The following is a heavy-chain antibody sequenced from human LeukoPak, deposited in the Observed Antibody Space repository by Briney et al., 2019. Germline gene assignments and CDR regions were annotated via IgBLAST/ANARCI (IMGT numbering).Heavy chain of an antibody. V-gene: IGHV1-69*05. D-gene: IGHD2-15*01. CDR3: ATLSQAAYSFDY. Sequence: SVKVSCKASGGTFSSYAISWVRQAPGQGLEWMGGIIPIFGTANYAQKFQGRVTITTDESTSTAYMELSSLRSEDTAVYYCATLSQAAYSFDYRGQGTLVTVSS. CDR1: GGTFSSYA. CDR2: IIPIFGTA. J-gene: IGHJ4*02.